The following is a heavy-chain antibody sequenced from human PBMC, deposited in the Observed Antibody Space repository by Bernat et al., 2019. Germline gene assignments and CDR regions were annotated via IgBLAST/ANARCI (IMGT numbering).Heavy chain of an antibody. CDR1: GFTFSSYW. J-gene: IGHJ4*02. CDR2: IKQDGSEK. V-gene: IGHV3-7*01. CDR3: ARDAKLQRGKFDY. Sequence: EVQLVESGGGLVQPGGPLRLSCAASGFTFSSYWMSWVRQAPGKGLEWVANIKQDGSEKYYVDSVKGRFTISRDNAKNSLYLQMNSLRAEDTAVYYCARDAKLQRGKFDYWGQGTLVTVSS.